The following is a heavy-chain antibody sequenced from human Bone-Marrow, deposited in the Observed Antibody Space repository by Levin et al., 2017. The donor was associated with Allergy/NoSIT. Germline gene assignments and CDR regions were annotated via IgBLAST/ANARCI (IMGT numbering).Heavy chain of an antibody. CDR1: GYIVNSYY. V-gene: IGHV3-53*01. CDR2: IHSDGRT. Sequence: ETLSLTCAASGYIVNSYYMSWVRQAPGKGLECVSIIHSDGRTYYAESVKGRFTISRDTSRNTLDLQIDSLRAEDTAVYYCAGAIAYFDFWGQGALVTVSS. D-gene: IGHD2-21*01. J-gene: IGHJ4*02. CDR3: AGAIAYFDF.